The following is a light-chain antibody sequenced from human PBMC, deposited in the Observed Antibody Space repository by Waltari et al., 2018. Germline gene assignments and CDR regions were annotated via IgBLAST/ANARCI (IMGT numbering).Light chain of an antibody. CDR2: LNSDGSH. CDR3: QTWGTGIPGV. CDR1: SGHSSYA. V-gene: IGLV4-69*01. Sequence: QLVLTQSPSASASLGASVKLTCTLSSGHSSYAIAWHPQQPEKGPRYLMKLNSDGSHSQGDGIPDRFSGSSSGAERYLTISSLQSEDEADYYCQTWGTGIPGVSGGGTKLTVL. J-gene: IGLJ3*02.